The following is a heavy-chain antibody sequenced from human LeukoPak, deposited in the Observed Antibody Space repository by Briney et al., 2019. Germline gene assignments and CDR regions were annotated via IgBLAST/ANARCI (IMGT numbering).Heavy chain of an antibody. V-gene: IGHV4-30-4*01. CDR3: ASTVVTDEGGFDP. CDR2: IYYSGST. J-gene: IGHJ5*02. D-gene: IGHD4-23*01. CDR1: GGSISSGDYY. Sequence: MSSETLSLTCTVSGGSISSGDYYWSWIRQPPGKGLEWIGYIYYSGSTNYNPSLKSRVTISVDTSKNQFSLKLSSVTAADTAVYYCASTVVTDEGGFDPWGQGTLVTVSS.